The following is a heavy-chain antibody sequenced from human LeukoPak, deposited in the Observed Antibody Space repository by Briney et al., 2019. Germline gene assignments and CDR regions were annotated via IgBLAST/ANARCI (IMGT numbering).Heavy chain of an antibody. D-gene: IGHD5-12*01. V-gene: IGHV3-30*18. Sequence: QPGGSLRLSFAASGFAFSSYGMHWVRQAPDKGLDWVAVISYDGSNKYYADSVKGRFTISRDNSKNTLYLQMNSLRAEDTAVYYCAKERGYSGYDLGHFDSWGQGTLVTVSS. CDR3: AKERGYSGYDLGHFDS. CDR1: GFAFSSYG. J-gene: IGHJ4*02. CDR2: ISYDGSNK.